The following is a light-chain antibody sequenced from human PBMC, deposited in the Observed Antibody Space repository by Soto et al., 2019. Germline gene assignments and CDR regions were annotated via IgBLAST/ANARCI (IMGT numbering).Light chain of an antibody. V-gene: IGKV1-8*01. Sequence: AIRMTQSPSSLSASTGDRVTITCRASQGISSYLAWYQQKPGKAPKLLIYAASTLQSGVASRFSGSGSGTDFTLIISCLQSEDFAADYYQQYYNYPRVTFGTGTKVDIK. J-gene: IGKJ3*01. CDR2: AAS. CDR3: QQYYNYPRVT. CDR1: QGISSY.